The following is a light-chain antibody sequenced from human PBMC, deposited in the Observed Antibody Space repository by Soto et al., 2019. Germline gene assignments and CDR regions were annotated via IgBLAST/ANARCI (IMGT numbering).Light chain of an antibody. Sequence: DMHLPQSPSSLFASVGARVTITCRASQAIRNDLGWYQHKPGKAPKLLIYKASTLESGVPSRFSGSGSGTEFTLTIISLQPDDFVTYYCQQYNSYSRTFGQGTKVDI. CDR3: QQYNSYSRT. V-gene: IGKV1-5*03. CDR1: QAIRND. CDR2: KAS. J-gene: IGKJ1*01.